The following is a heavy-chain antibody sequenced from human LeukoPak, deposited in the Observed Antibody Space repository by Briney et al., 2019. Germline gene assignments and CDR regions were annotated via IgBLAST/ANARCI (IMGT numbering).Heavy chain of an antibody. D-gene: IGHD3-22*01. CDR3: ATAYYDSSGYFDY. V-gene: IGHV3-9*01. CDR1: GFTFDDYA. J-gene: IGHJ4*02. CDR2: ISWNSGSI. Sequence: GGSLRLSCAASGFTFDDYAMHWVRQAPGKGLEWVSGISWNSGSIVYADSVKGRFTISRDNAKNSLYLQMNSLRAEDTALYYCATAYYDSSGYFDYWGQGTLVTVSS.